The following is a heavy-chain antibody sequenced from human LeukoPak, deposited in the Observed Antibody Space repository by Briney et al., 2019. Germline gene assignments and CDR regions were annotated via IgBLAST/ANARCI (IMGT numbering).Heavy chain of an antibody. V-gene: IGHV3-11*04. D-gene: IGHD3-22*01. Sequence: PGGSLRLSCTASGFTFSYHYMSWIRQAPGKGLEWISYVSTDGNTIYYADSVKGRFTISRDNAKNSLFLQMNGLRAEDTAVYYCARLRRNSDRSDFFYYYDHWGQGTLVTVSS. J-gene: IGHJ4*02. CDR1: GFTFSYHY. CDR2: VSTDGNTI. CDR3: ARLRRNSDRSDFFYYYDH.